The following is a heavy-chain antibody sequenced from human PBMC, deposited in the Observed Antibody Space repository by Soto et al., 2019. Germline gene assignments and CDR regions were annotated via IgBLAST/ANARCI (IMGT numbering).Heavy chain of an antibody. CDR2: ISGSGGST. CDR3: AYDFPMDV. Sequence: GGSLRLSCAASGFTFSSYAMSWVRQAPGKGLEWVSSISGSGGSTYGADSVKGRFTISRDNSKNTLSLQMNSLSVEDTAVYYCAYDFPMDVWGQGTTVTVSS. V-gene: IGHV3-23*01. D-gene: IGHD3-3*01. J-gene: IGHJ6*02. CDR1: GFTFSSYA.